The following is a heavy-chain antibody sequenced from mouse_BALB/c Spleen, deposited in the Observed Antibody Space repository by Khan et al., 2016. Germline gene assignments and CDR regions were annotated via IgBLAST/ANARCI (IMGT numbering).Heavy chain of an antibody. D-gene: IGHD2-4*01. CDR1: GFTFTDYY. Sequence: VELVESGGGLVQPGGSLRLSCATSGFTFTDYYMSWVRQPPGKALEWLGFIRNKANGYTPEYSASVKGRFTISRDNSQSIFYLQLNTLRAEDSATYNCARDGRDYDDGVAYWGQGTLVTVSA. CDR3: ARDGRDYDDGVAY. V-gene: IGHV7-3*02. CDR2: IRNKANGYTP. J-gene: IGHJ3*01.